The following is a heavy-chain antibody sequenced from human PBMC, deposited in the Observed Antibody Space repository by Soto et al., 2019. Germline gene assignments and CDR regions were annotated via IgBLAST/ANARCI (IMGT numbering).Heavy chain of an antibody. V-gene: IGHV3-9*01. CDR2: ISWNSGSI. CDR1: GFTFDDYA. Sequence: EVQLVESGGGLVQPGRSLRLSCAASGFTFDDYAMHWVRQAPGKGLEWVSGISWNSGSIGYADSVKGRFTISRDNAKNSLYLQMNSLRAEDTALYYCAKDEWFGELLSFAGFDIWGQGTIVTVSS. J-gene: IGHJ3*02. CDR3: AKDEWFGELLSFAGFDI. D-gene: IGHD3-10*01.